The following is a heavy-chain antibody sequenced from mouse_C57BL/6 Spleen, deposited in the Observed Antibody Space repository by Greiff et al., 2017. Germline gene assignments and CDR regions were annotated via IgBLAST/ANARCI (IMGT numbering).Heavy chain of an antibody. J-gene: IGHJ1*03. D-gene: IGHD1-1*01. V-gene: IGHV1-7*01. CDR3: ASAGYGSSWYFDV. Sequence: QVQLQQSGAELAKPGASVKLSCKASGYTFTSYWMHWVKQRPGQGLEWIGYINPSSGYTKYNQKFKDKATLTADKSSSTAYMQLRSLTYEDSAVXYCASAGYGSSWYFDVWGKGTTVTVSA. CDR2: INPSSGYT. CDR1: GYTFTSYW.